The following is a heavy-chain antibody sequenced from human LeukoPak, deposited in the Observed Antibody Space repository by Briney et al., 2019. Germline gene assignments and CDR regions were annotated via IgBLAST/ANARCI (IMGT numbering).Heavy chain of an antibody. CDR3: AKRDRPCSGDCSAPYYFDY. CDR1: GFTFSSYA. J-gene: IGHJ4*02. D-gene: IGHD2-21*02. CDR2: VSSSGVNT. Sequence: PGGSLRLSCAASGFTFSSYAMSWVRQAPGKGLEGVSSVSSSGVNTYYADSVKGRFTISRDNSRNTVYLQINSLRAEDTATYYCAKRDRPCSGDCSAPYYFDYWGQGTLVTVSS. V-gene: IGHV3-23*01.